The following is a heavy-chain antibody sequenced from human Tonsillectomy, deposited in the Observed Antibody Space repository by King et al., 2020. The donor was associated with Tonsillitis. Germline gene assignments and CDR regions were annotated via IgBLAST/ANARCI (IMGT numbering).Heavy chain of an antibody. D-gene: IGHD2-21*01. CDR1: GDSVSSNSAA. CDR2: TYYRSKWYN. Sequence: VQLQQSGPGLVKPSQTLSLTCAISGDSVSSNSAAWNWLRPSPSRGLEWLGRTYYRSKWYNDYAISVKSRIIINPDTSKNQFSLQLNSVTPEDTAVYYRARGIWCLFGCRAQGARVSVPS. CDR3: ARGIWCLFGC. V-gene: IGHV6-1*01. J-gene: IGHJ4*02.